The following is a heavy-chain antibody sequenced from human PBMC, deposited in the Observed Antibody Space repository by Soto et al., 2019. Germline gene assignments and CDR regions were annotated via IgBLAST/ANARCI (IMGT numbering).Heavy chain of an antibody. Sequence: SETLPLTCTVSGGSISSYYWSWIRQPPGKGLEWIGYIYYSGSTNYNPSLKSRVTISVDTSKNQFSLKLSSVTAADTAVYYCARTLEYSSSYLEIWFDPWGQGTLVTVSS. D-gene: IGHD6-6*01. CDR1: GGSISSYY. CDR2: IYYSGST. J-gene: IGHJ5*02. CDR3: ARTLEYSSSYLEIWFDP. V-gene: IGHV4-59*01.